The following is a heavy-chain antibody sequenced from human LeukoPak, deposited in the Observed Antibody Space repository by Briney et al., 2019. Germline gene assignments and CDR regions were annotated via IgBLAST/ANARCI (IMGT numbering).Heavy chain of an antibody. CDR3: AREPRRGSFDY. CDR2: INHSGST. D-gene: IGHD3-10*01. V-gene: IGHV4-34*01. J-gene: IGHJ4*02. CDR1: GGSFSGHY. Sequence: PSETLSLTCAVYGGSFSGHYWSWIRQPPGKGLEWIGEINHSGSTNYNPSLKSRVTISVDTSKNQFSLKLSSVTAADTAVYYCAREPRRGSFDYWGQGTLVTVSS.